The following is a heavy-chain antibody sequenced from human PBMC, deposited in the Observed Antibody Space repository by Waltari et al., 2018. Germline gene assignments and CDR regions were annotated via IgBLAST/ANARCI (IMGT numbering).Heavy chain of an antibody. CDR2: ISGSGGST. Sequence: EVQLLESGGGLVQPGGSLRLSCAASGFSFSSYVMNWVRQAPGKGLEWVSAISGSGGSTYYADSGKGRFTIARDNSKNTLYLQMNSLRAEDTAIYYCAKEEYGGNFPGNSMDVWGQGTTVTVSS. V-gene: IGHV3-23*01. D-gene: IGHD2-21*01. J-gene: IGHJ6*02. CDR3: AKEEYGGNFPGNSMDV. CDR1: GFSFSSYV.